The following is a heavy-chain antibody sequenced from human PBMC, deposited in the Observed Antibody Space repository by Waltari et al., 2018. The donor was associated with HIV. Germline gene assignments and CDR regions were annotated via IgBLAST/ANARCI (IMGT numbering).Heavy chain of an antibody. CDR1: GYNFITYG. D-gene: IGHD1-26*01. J-gene: IGHJ6*02. CDR2: ITPKKHNT. CDR3: TISPCTDIVGSQYGVDV. Sequence: QVRLLQSGGEVKKPGASVKVSCKTSGYNFITYGLSWMRQAPGQGLQGMGWITPKKHNTHYAQQFQGRVTMTADTSTGTAYMELRGLRSGDTAIYFCTISPCTDIVGSQYGVDVWGQGTTVTVSS. V-gene: IGHV1-18*01.